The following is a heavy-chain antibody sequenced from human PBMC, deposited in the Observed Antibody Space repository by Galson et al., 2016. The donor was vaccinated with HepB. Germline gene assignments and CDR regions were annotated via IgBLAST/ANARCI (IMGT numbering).Heavy chain of an antibody. V-gene: IGHV3-7*01. D-gene: IGHD3-10*01. CDR1: GFTFRNFW. Sequence: SLRLSCAASGFTFRNFWMSWVRQDPGKGLEWVANIKQGGSQTYYVDSVKGRFTISRDDAKNVLYLQMNSLRAEDTAGYYSARLWFWETHFDYWGQGAVVTVSS. J-gene: IGHJ4*02. CDR3: ARLWFWETHFDY. CDR2: IKQGGSQT.